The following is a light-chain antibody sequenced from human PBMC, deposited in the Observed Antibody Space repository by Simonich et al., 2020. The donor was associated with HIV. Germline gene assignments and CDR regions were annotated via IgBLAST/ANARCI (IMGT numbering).Light chain of an antibody. V-gene: IGKV2-29*02. CDR2: EVS. CDR1: HSLLHSDGKTY. Sequence: DIVMTQTPLSLSVTPGQPASISCKSSHSLLHSDGKTYLYWYLQKPGQSPQLLIYEVSSRVSGVPDRFSGSGSGTDFTLKISRVEAEDVGIYYCMQGIHKTFGQGTKLEIK. J-gene: IGKJ2*01. CDR3: MQGIHKT.